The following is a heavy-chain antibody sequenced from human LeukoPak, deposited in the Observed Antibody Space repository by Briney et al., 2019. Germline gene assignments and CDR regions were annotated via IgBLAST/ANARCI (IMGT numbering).Heavy chain of an antibody. CDR1: GGSISSYY. J-gene: IGHJ4*02. V-gene: IGHV4-59*01. Sequence: TSSETLSLTCTVSGGSISSYYWSWIRQPPGKGLEWIGYIYYSGSTNYNPPLKSRVTISVDTSKNQFSLKLSSVTAADTAVYYCASYSYYYDSSGYFDYWGQGTLVTVSS. CDR2: IYYSGST. D-gene: IGHD3-22*01. CDR3: ASYSYYYDSSGYFDY.